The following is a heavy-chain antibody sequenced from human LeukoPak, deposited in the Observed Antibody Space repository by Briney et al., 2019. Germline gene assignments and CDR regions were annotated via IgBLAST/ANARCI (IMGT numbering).Heavy chain of an antibody. CDR2: IIAIFGTA. CDR1: GGTLSRFA. CDR3: ARVVTPRYCSSPSCYWKGWFDP. V-gene: IGHV1-69*13. D-gene: IGHD2-2*01. J-gene: IGHJ5*02. Sequence: GASVKVSCKASGGTLSRFAISWVRQAPGQGLEWMGGIIAIFGTANYAQKFQGRVTITADESTSTAYMELSSLTSDDTAVYYCARVVTPRYCSSPSCYWKGWFDPWGQGTLVTVSS.